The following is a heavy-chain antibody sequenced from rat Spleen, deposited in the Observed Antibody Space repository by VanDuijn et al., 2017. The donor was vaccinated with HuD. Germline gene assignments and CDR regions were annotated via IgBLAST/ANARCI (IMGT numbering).Heavy chain of an antibody. J-gene: IGHJ4*01. CDR1: GFSLTSYS. CDR3: TRDPHGSSGVIDA. Sequence: QVQLRESGPGLVQPSETLSLTCTVSGFSLTSYSVSWVRQPSGKGPEWMGRMYYDGDTAYNSSFKSRLSISRDTSKNQVFLKMSSLQTDDTGTYYCTRDPHGSSGVIDAWGQGASVTVSS. V-gene: IGHV2-63*01. CDR2: MYYDGDT. D-gene: IGHD3-8*01.